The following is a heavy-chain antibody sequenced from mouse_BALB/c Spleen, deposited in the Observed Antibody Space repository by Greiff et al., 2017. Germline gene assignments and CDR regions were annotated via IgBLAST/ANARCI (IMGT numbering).Heavy chain of an antibody. CDR1: GYTFTSYT. D-gene: IGHD2-4*01. Sequence: QVQLQQSAAELARPGASVKMSCKASGYTFTSYTMHWVKQRPGQGLEWIGYINPSSGYTEYNQKFKDKTTLTADKSSSTAYMQLSSLTSEDSAVYYCARPYYDYDYYAMDYWGQGTSVTVSS. CDR2: INPSSGYT. J-gene: IGHJ4*01. V-gene: IGHV1-4*02. CDR3: ARPYYDYDYYAMDY.